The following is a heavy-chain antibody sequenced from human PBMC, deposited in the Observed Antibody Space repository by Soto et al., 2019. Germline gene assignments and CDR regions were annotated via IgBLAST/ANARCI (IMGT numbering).Heavy chain of an antibody. D-gene: IGHD3-3*01. CDR2: FDPEDGET. J-gene: IGHJ4*02. CDR3: GTDYDFWSGYYKFDY. CDR1: GYTLTELS. V-gene: IGHV1-24*01. Sequence: GASVKVSCKVSGYTLTELSMHWVRQAPGKGLEWMGGFDPEDGETIYAQKFQGRVTMTEDTSTDTAYMELSSLRSEDTAVYYCGTDYDFWSGYYKFDYWGQGTLVTVSS.